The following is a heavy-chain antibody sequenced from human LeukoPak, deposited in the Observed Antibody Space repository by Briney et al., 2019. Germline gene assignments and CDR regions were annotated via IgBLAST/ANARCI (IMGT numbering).Heavy chain of an antibody. V-gene: IGHV3-33*01. J-gene: IGHJ6*02. CDR1: GFTFSSYG. CDR2: IWYDGSNK. Sequence: GGSLRLSCAASGFTFSSYGMYWVRQAPGKGLEWVAVIWYDGSNKYYADSVKGRFTISRDNSKNTLYLQMNSLRAEDTAVYYCARDPTDGALNYYYGMDVWGQGTTVTVSS. CDR3: ARDPTDGALNYYYGMDV. D-gene: IGHD4-11*01.